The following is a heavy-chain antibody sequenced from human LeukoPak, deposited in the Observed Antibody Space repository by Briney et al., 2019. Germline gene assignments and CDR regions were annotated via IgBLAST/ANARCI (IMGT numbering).Heavy chain of an antibody. D-gene: IGHD2-2*01. CDR3: AKDMHSRYYGMDV. CDR2: ISYDGSNK. CDR1: GFTFSSYG. Sequence: GGSLRLSCAASGFTFSSYGMHWVRQAPGKGLEWVAVISYDGSNKYYADSVKGRFTISRDNSKNTLYLQVNSLRAEDTAVYYCAKDMHSRYYGMDVWGQGTTVTVSS. V-gene: IGHV3-30*18. J-gene: IGHJ6*02.